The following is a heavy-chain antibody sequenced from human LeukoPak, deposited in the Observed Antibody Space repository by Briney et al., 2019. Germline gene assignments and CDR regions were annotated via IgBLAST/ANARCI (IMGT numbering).Heavy chain of an antibody. D-gene: IGHD2-2*01. Sequence: GGSLRLSCAASGFTLSSYAMSWVRQAPGKGLEWVSAISASGGSTYYADSVKGRFTISRDNSKNTLYLQMNSLRAEDTAVYYCAKVGYCSSTSCYPFDAFDIWGQGTMVTVSS. CDR2: ISASGGST. V-gene: IGHV3-23*01. CDR1: GFTLSSYA. CDR3: AKVGYCSSTSCYPFDAFDI. J-gene: IGHJ3*02.